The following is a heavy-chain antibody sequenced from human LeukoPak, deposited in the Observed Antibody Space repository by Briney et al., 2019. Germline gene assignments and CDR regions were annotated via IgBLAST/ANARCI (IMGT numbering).Heavy chain of an antibody. CDR3: ARAGAITGWNDFDY. J-gene: IGHJ4*02. CDR1: GFTFSSYD. Sequence: GGSLRLSCAASGFTFSSYDMHWVRQATGKGLEWVSGISTAGDTSYPDSVQGRFIISRENAKNFLYLQMNSLRAGDTAVYYCARAGAITGWNDFDYWGQGTLVTVSS. CDR2: ISTAGDT. D-gene: IGHD1-1*01. V-gene: IGHV3-13*04.